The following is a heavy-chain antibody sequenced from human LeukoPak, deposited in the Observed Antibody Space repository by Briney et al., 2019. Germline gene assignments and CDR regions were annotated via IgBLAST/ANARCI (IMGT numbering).Heavy chain of an antibody. CDR2: ISGSGGST. J-gene: IGHJ3*02. D-gene: IGHD4-23*01. CDR1: GFTFSSYA. CDR3: AKVYGGNSYAFDI. V-gene: IGHV3-23*01. Sequence: GGSLRLSCAASGFTFSSYAMSWVRQAPGKGLEWLSAISGSGGSTYYADSVKGRLTISRDNSKNTLYLQMNRLRAEDTAVYYCAKVYGGNSYAFDIWGQGTMVTVSS.